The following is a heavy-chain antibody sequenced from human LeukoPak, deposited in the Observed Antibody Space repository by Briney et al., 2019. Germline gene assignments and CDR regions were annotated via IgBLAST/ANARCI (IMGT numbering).Heavy chain of an antibody. CDR1: GGSISSYY. Sequence: SETLSLTCTVSGGSISSYYWSWIRQPPGKGLEWIGYIYYSGSTNYNPSLKSRVTISVDTSKNQFSLKLSSVTAADTAVYYCARSPHGDYAGGAFDIWGQGTMVTVSS. J-gene: IGHJ3*02. CDR2: IYYSGST. V-gene: IGHV4-59*01. D-gene: IGHD4-17*01. CDR3: ARSPHGDYAGGAFDI.